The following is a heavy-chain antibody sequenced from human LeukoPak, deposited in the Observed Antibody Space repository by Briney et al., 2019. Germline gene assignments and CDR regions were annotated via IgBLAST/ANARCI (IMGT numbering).Heavy chain of an antibody. CDR3: ARLKYCTNGVCYAGFDY. V-gene: IGHV1-3*01. CDR1: GYTFTSYA. CDR2: INAGNGNT. D-gene: IGHD2-8*01. J-gene: IGHJ4*02. Sequence: ASVKVSCKASGYTFTSYAMHWVRQAPGQRLEWMGWINAGNGNTKYSQKFQGRVTITRDTSADTAYMELSSLRSEDTAVYYCARLKYCTNGVCYAGFDYWGQGTLVTVSS.